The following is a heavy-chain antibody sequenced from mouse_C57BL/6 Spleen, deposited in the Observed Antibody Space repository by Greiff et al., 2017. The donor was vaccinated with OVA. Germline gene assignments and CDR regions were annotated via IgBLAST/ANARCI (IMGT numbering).Heavy chain of an antibody. J-gene: IGHJ4*01. D-gene: IGHD2-3*01. Sequence: VQLQQSGPELVKPGASVKISCKASGYTFTDYYMNWVKQSHGKSLEWIGDINPNNGGTSYNQKFKGKATLTVDKSSSTAYMELRSLTSEDSAVYYCARCGYYYYAMDYWGQGTSVTVSS. V-gene: IGHV1-26*01. CDR2: INPNNGGT. CDR3: ARCGYYYYAMDY. CDR1: GYTFTDYY.